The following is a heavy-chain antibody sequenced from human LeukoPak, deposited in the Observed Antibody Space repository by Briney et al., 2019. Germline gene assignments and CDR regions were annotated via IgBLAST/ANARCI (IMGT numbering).Heavy chain of an antibody. D-gene: IGHD6-13*01. V-gene: IGHV4-30-4*01. CDR3: ARDRYSSSWNRFDY. CDR1: GGSISSGDYY. J-gene: IGHJ4*02. CDR2: IYYSGST. Sequence: PSETLSLTCTVSGGSISSGDYYWSWSRQPPGKGLEWIGYIYYSGSTYYNPSLKSRVTISVDTSKNQFSLKLSSVTAADTAVYYCARDRYSSSWNRFDYWGQGTLVTVSS.